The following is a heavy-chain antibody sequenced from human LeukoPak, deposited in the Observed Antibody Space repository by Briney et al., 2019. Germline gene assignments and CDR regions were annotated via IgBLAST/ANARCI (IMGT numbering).Heavy chain of an antibody. CDR1: GFTFSSYG. Sequence: GGSLRLSCAASGFTFSSYGMHWVRQAPGKGLEWVAFIRYDGSNKYYADSVKGRFTISRDNSKNTLYLQMNSLRAEDTAVYYCARVTGRFGEFPDYWGQGTLVTVSS. J-gene: IGHJ4*02. CDR3: ARVTGRFGEFPDY. D-gene: IGHD3-10*01. CDR2: IRYDGSNK. V-gene: IGHV3-30*02.